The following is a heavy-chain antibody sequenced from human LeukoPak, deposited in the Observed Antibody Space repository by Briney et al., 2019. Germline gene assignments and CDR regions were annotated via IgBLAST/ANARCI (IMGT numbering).Heavy chain of an antibody. Sequence: GASVKVSCKASGYTFTGYYMHWVRQAPGQGLEWMGRIIPILGIANYAQKFQGRVTITADKSTSTAYMELSSLRSEDTAVYYCARDPYSSSSPDFDYWGQGTLVTVSS. CDR1: GYTFTGYY. CDR3: ARDPYSSSSPDFDY. CDR2: IIPILGIA. D-gene: IGHD6-6*01. J-gene: IGHJ4*02. V-gene: IGHV1-69*04.